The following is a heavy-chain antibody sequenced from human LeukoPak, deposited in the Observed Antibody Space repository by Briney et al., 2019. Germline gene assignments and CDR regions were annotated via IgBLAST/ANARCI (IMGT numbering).Heavy chain of an antibody. V-gene: IGHV3-53*01. CDR1: GFTVSSNY. Sequence: GGSLRLSCAASGFTVSSNYMSWVRQAPGKGLEWVSGTYSGGSTYYADSVKGRFTTSRDNSKNPLYLQMNSLRAQDPAVYYCARELLMVRGAIGGVFDPWGQGPLVTVSS. J-gene: IGHJ5*01. CDR3: ARELLMVRGAIGGVFDP. CDR2: TYSGGST. D-gene: IGHD3-10*01.